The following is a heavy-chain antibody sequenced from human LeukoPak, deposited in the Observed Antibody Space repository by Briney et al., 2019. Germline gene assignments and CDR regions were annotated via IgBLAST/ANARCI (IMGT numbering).Heavy chain of an antibody. CDR3: AKYRGFGDSYDS. D-gene: IGHD3-10*01. CDR2: ISGIRSGRTSII. V-gene: IGHV3-48*02. CDR1: GIILFTYV. Sequence: GGSLRLSREFSGIILFTYVMNWVRQALGKGLEWISYISGIRSGRTSIIHYADAVKRRITIARDNTKNSLQLQMHRLKDEDAAECSYAKYRGFGDSYDSWGQGTMVTVSS. J-gene: IGHJ4*02.